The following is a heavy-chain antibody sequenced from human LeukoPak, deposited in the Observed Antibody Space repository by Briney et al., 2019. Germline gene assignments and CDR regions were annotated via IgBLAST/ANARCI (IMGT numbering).Heavy chain of an antibody. J-gene: IGHJ5*02. CDR3: AREVGATRTNWFDP. CDR2: ISSSSSYI. V-gene: IGHV3-21*01. Sequence: GGSLRLSCAASGFTFSSYSMNWVRQAPGKGLEWVSSISSSSSYIYYADSVKGRFTISRDNAKNSLYLQMNSLRAEDTAVYYCAREVGATRTNWFDPWGQGTLVTVSS. D-gene: IGHD1-26*01. CDR1: GFTFSSYS.